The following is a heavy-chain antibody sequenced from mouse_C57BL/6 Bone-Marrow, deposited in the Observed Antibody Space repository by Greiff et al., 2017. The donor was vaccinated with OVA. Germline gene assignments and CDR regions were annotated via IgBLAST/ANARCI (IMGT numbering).Heavy chain of an antibody. CDR2: ISSGSSTI. CDR1: GFTFSDYG. Sequence: EVKLVESGGGLVKPGGSLKLSCAASGFTFSDYGLHWVRQAPEKGLEWVAYISSGSSTIYYADTVKGRFTISRDNAKNTLFLQMTSLRSEDTAMYYCARINYWDFDVGGTGTTVTVSS. CDR3: ARINYWDFDV. J-gene: IGHJ1*03. V-gene: IGHV5-17*01.